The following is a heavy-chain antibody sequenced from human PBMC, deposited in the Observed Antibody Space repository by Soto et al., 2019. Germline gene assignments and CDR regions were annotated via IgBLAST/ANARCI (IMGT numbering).Heavy chain of an antibody. D-gene: IGHD2-15*01. CDR1: GYTLTELS. Sequence: ASVKVSCKVSGYTLTELSMHWVRQAPGKGLEWMGGFDPEDGETIYAQKFQGRVTMTEDTSTDTAYMELSSLRSEDTAVYYCATDLLEADMDPSYGMDVWGQGTTVTVSS. CDR2: FDPEDGET. V-gene: IGHV1-24*01. J-gene: IGHJ6*02. CDR3: ATDLLEADMDPSYGMDV.